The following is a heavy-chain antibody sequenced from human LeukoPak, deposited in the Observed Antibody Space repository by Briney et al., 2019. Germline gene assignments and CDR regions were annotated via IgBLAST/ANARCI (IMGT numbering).Heavy chain of an antibody. CDR2: ISWNSGSI. D-gene: IGHD1-26*01. Sequence: QPGGSLRLSCAASGFTFDDYAMHWVRQAPGKGLEWVSGISWNSGSIGYADSVKGRFTISRDNAKNSLYLQMNSLRAEDTALYYCAKDHGFLGVGAPIDYWGQGTLVTVSS. CDR1: GFTFDDYA. CDR3: AKDHGFLGVGAPIDY. J-gene: IGHJ4*02. V-gene: IGHV3-9*01.